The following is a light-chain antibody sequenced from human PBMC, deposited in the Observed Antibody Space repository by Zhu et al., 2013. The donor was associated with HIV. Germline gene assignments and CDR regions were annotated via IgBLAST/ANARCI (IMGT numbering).Light chain of an antibody. CDR3: AAWDDSLNGVV. J-gene: IGLJ2*01. CDR1: NSNIGNNF. V-gene: IGLV1-44*01. Sequence: QSVLTQPPSASGAPGQRSTISCSGSNSNIGNNFVYWFKQLPGTAPKLLIYSNNQRPSGVPDRFSGSKSGTSASLAISGLQSEDEADYYCAAWDDSLNGVVFGGGTKLTVL. CDR2: SNN.